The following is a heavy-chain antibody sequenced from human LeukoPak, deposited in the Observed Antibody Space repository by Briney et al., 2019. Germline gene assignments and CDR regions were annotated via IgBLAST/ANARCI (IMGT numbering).Heavy chain of an antibody. V-gene: IGHV1-69*01. J-gene: IGHJ6*03. Sequence: SVKVSCKASGGTFSSYAISWVRHAPGQGLEWMGRIIPIFGTANYAQKFQARVTITAHESTSTAYMELSSLRSEDTAVYYCARGLAARRLYYYYMDVWGKGTTVTVSS. D-gene: IGHD6-6*01. CDR1: GGTFSSYA. CDR2: IIPIFGTA. CDR3: ARGLAARRLYYYYMDV.